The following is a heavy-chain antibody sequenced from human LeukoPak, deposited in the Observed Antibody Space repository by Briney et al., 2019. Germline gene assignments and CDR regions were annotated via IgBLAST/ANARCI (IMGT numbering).Heavy chain of an antibody. D-gene: IGHD2-2*01. V-gene: IGHV1-2*04. CDR2: INPNSGGT. CDR3: ARARGYCSSTSCLGHPNWFDP. CDR1: GYTFTGYY. Sequence: ASVKVSCKASGYTFTGYYMHWVRQAPGQGLEWMGWINPNSGGTNYAQKFQGWVTMTRDTSISTAYMELSRLGSDDTAVYYCARARGYCSSTSCLGHPNWFDPWGQGTLVTVSS. J-gene: IGHJ5*02.